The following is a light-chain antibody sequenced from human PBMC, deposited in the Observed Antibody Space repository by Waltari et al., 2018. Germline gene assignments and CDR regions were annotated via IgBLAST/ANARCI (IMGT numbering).Light chain of an antibody. CDR3: QQSFSTPFMYT. Sequence: DVQLTQSPSSLSASVGDRVTITRRAGQSIANYLNWYQQKPGKAPKLLSYSASNLQIAVPSRFSGNGCGTDFTRTINGLQPEDFATYYCQQSFSTPFMYTFGQGTKLEI. J-gene: IGKJ2*01. CDR2: SAS. V-gene: IGKV1-39*01. CDR1: QSIANY.